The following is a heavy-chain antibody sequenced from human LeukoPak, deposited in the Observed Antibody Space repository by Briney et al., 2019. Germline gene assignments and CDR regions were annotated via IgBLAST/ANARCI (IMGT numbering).Heavy chain of an antibody. J-gene: IGHJ4*02. CDR2: IRDKACGATT. D-gene: IGHD1-26*01. CDR3: TRVPMRGSSNWAYFDY. CDR1: GFTFGDYS. V-gene: IGHV3-49*04. Sequence: GGSLRLSCTASGFTFGDYSMSWVRQAPGKGLEWVGFIRDKACGATTEYAASVKGRFTISRDDSKSIAYLQMNSLKTEDTAVYYCTRVPMRGSSNWAYFDYWGQGTLVTVS.